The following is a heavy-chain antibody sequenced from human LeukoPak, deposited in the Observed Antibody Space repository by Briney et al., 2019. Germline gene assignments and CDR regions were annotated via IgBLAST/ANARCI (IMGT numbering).Heavy chain of an antibody. V-gene: IGHV3-74*01. D-gene: IGHD3-22*01. CDR3: ANGSSGYGNFDL. CDR1: GFTINDYW. CDR2: INSDGTTT. J-gene: IGHJ4*02. Sequence: GGSLRLSCAASGFTINDYWMHWVRQAPGKGLVWGLRINSDGTTTNYEDSVRGRFTISRDTAKNTLYLRMTSLSAADTAVYYWANGSSGYGNFDLWGQGNLVSVSS.